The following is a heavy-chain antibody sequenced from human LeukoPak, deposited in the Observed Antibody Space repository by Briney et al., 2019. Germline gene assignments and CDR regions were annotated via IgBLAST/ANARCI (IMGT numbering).Heavy chain of an antibody. J-gene: IGHJ3*02. CDR1: GVSIESRGYA. V-gene: IGHV4-31*03. Sequence: SETLSLTCSVSGVSIESRGYAWTWIRQPPGKGLEWIGHISYSGDTDYKSSLKSRITTSLDASKNQFSLKLTSVTAADTAVYFCARDFLQTSSPDAFDIWGQGTMVTVSS. CDR3: ARDFLQTSSPDAFDI. CDR2: ISYSGDT. D-gene: IGHD3-3*01.